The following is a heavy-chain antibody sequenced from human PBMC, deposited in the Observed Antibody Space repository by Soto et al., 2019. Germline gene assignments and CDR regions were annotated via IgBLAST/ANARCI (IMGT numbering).Heavy chain of an antibody. J-gene: IGHJ4*02. Sequence: QLQLQESGSGLVKPSQTLSLTCAVSGGSISSGGSSWSWIRQPPGKGLEWIGYIYHSGSTYYNPSLNSRAAISVDRFKIQFSLKLSSGTASDTAVYYCARAGDSSGPVALGYWGQGTLVTVSS. D-gene: IGHD6-19*01. V-gene: IGHV4-30-2*01. CDR3: ARAGDSSGPVALGY. CDR2: IYHSGST. CDR1: GGSISSGGSS.